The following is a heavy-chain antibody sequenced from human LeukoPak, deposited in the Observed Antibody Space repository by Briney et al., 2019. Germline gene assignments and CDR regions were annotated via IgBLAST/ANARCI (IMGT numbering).Heavy chain of an antibody. CDR1: GDSVRSYD. CDR2: INDRGST. CDR3: VRDSRYGSGWFEDGLDF. D-gene: IGHD6-13*01. Sequence: PSEILSLTCTVSGDSVRSYDWSWLRQPPGQGLEWRRHINDRGSTNSNPSLQGRVTISIDTSKNQFSLKVNSVTAADTAVYYCVRDSRYGSGWFEDGLDFWGQGTTVTVSS. J-gene: IGHJ6*02. V-gene: IGHV4-59*02.